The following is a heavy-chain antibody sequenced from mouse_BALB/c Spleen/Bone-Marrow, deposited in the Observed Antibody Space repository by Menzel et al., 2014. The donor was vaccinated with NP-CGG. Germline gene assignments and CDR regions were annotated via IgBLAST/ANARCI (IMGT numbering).Heavy chain of an antibody. CDR2: ISSSGSYP. CDR1: GFTFSTYA. CDR3: ARLRMITTYFDV. Sequence: EVQLVASGGGLATPGGSLQLSCAASGFTFSTYAMSWVRQTPEKRLEWVATISSSGSYPYYPDRVKGRFTISRDNAKNTLYLQRSSLSSEDTAMCYGARLRMITTYFDVWGAGTTVTVSS. J-gene: IGHJ1*01. V-gene: IGHV5-9-3*01. D-gene: IGHD2-4*01.